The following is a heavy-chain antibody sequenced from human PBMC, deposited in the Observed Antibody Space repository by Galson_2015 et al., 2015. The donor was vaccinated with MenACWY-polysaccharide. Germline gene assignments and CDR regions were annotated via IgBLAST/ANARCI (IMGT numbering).Heavy chain of an antibody. CDR3: ARTPSGAYYIAFDI. V-gene: IGHV3-23*01. D-gene: IGHD1-26*01. Sequence: SLRLSCAASGFTFSTEAMNWVRQAPGKGLEWVSLISGSGDSTYYGSSVRGRFAISRDNSKNTLYLQMNSLRADDTAVYYCARTPSGAYYIAFDIWGQGTRVTVSS. CDR1: GFTFSTEA. J-gene: IGHJ3*02. CDR2: ISGSGDST.